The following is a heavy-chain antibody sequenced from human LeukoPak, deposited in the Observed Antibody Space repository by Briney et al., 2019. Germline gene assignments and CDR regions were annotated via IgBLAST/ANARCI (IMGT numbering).Heavy chain of an antibody. CDR1: GFTFSSYS. CDR2: ISSSSRTI. Sequence: PGGSLRLSCAASGFTFSSYSVNWVRQAPGKGLEWVSYISSSSRTIYYADSVKGRFTISRDNAKNSLYLQMNSLRDEDTAVYYCARDGFGDYVWGSYRFPPPNAFDIWGQGTMVTVSS. V-gene: IGHV3-48*02. CDR3: ARDGFGDYVWGSYRFPPPNAFDI. J-gene: IGHJ3*02. D-gene: IGHD3-16*02.